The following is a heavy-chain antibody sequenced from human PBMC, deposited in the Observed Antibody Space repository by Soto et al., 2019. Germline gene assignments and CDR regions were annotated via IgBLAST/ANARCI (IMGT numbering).Heavy chain of an antibody. Sequence: PSETLSLTCTVSGGSISRYCWSWIRQPPGKGLEWIGYIYYDGSTNYSPSRKSRVTISVDTSKNQFSLRLNSVTAADTAVYYCARAGYSYGFGYYYDYWGQGTLVTVSS. J-gene: IGHJ4*02. V-gene: IGHV4-59*01. CDR1: GGSISRYC. CDR3: ARAGYSYGFGYYYDY. CDR2: IYYDGST. D-gene: IGHD5-18*01.